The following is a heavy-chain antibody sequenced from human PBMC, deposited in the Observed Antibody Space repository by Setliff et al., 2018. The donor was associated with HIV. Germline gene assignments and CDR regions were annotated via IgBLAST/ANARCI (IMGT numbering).Heavy chain of an antibody. Sequence: SETLSLTCAVYGGSFSGYYWNWIRQPPGKGLEWIGEINLIGRTNYNPSLKSRVSISLDTSKNQFSLKLTSVTAADTAVYYCARDRSHPPYYMDVWGKGTTVTVSS. J-gene: IGHJ6*03. CDR2: INLIGRT. V-gene: IGHV4-34*01. CDR3: ARDRSHPPYYMDV. CDR1: GGSFSGYY.